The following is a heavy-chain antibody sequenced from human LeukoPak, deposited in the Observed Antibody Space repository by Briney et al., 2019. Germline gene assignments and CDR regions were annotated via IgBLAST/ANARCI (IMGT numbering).Heavy chain of an antibody. V-gene: IGHV4-61*02. D-gene: IGHD3-10*01. CDR1: GGSISSGSYY. Sequence: SETLSLTCTVSGGSISSGSYYWSWIRQPAGKGLEWIGRIYTSGSTNYNPSLKSRVTISVDTSKNQFSLKLSSVTAADTAVYYCARDDGLLVRGHQWFDPWGQGTLVTVSS. CDR2: IYTSGST. J-gene: IGHJ5*02. CDR3: ARDDGLLVRGHQWFDP.